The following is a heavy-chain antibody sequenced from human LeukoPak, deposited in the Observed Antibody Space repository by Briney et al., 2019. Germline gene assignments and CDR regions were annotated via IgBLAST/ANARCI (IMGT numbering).Heavy chain of an antibody. J-gene: IGHJ4*02. D-gene: IGHD2-21*02. Sequence: GSSVKVSCKASRGTFSSYAISWVRQAPGQGLEWMGRIIPILGIANYAQKFQGRVTITADKSTSTAYMELSSLRSEDTAVYYCARETRGGDIHWGQGTLVTVSS. V-gene: IGHV1-69*04. CDR3: ARETRGGDIH. CDR1: RGTFSSYA. CDR2: IIPILGIA.